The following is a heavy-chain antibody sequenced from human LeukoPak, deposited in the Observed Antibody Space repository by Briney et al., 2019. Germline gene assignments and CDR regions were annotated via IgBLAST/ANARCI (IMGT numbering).Heavy chain of an antibody. D-gene: IGHD5-24*01. CDR2: IYTSGST. CDR1: GGSISSGSYY. Sequence: SETLSLTCTVSGGSISSGSYYWSWIRQPAGKGLEWIGRIYTSGSTNYNPSLKSRVTISVDTSKNQFSLKLSSVTAADTAVYYCARGRDGYRKGHFDYWGQGTLVTVSS. CDR3: ARGRDGYRKGHFDY. J-gene: IGHJ4*02. V-gene: IGHV4-61*02.